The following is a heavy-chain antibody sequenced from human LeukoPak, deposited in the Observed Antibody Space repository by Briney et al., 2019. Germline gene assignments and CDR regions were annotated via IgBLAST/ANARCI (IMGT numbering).Heavy chain of an antibody. CDR1: GFTVSGNY. V-gene: IGHV3-53*01. D-gene: IGHD6-13*01. J-gene: IGHJ4*02. CDR3: AGGSRWPGLSY. CDR2: IYTAGST. Sequence: VGSLRLSCAASGFTVSGNYMSWVRQAPGRGLEWVSVIYTAGSTYNADSVKGRFTISRDKSKNTLYLQMNTLRAEDTAVYFCAGGSRWPGLSYWGQGTLLTVSS.